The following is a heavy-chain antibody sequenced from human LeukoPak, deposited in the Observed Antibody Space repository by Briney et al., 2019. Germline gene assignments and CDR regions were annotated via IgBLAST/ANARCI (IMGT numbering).Heavy chain of an antibody. CDR3: ARGYSNTCRNGLDI. V-gene: IGHV3-74*01. CDR1: GFTFSGYW. Sequence: PGGSLRLSCAASGFTFSGYWMHWVRQGPGKGLVWVSRINSDGSSTNYADSVKGRFTISRDNAKNTLYLQMNSLRGEDTAVYYCARGYSNTCRNGLDIWGRGTMVTVSS. D-gene: IGHD6-13*01. CDR2: INSDGSST. J-gene: IGHJ3*02.